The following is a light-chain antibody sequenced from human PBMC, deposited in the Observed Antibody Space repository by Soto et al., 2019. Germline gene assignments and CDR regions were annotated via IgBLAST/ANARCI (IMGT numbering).Light chain of an antibody. Sequence: EIVLTQSPGTLSLSPGERATLSCRARRNINSRYLAWYQQKPGQAPRLLIYGASSRATGIPDRFSGSGSGTDFTLTISRLEPEDFAVYYCQQFGSSPGFTFGPGTKVDIK. CDR3: QQFGSSPGFT. V-gene: IGKV3-20*01. CDR1: RNINSRY. CDR2: GAS. J-gene: IGKJ3*01.